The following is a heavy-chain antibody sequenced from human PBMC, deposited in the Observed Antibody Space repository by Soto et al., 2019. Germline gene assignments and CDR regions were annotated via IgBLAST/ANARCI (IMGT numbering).Heavy chain of an antibody. CDR2: TYYRSKWYN. J-gene: IGHJ5*02. Sequence: SQTIPLTGAISGGSVSSNSAAWNWIRQSPSRGLEWLGRTYYRSKWYNDYAVSVKSRITINPDTSKNQFSLQLNSVTPEDTAVYYCARESIAARLWFDPWGQGTLVTVSS. CDR1: GGSVSSNSAA. V-gene: IGHV6-1*01. CDR3: ARESIAARLWFDP. D-gene: IGHD6-6*01.